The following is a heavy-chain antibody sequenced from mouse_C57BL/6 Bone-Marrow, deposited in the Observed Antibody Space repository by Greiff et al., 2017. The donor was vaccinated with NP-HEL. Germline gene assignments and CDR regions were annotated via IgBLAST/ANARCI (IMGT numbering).Heavy chain of an antibody. D-gene: IGHD2-12*01. CDR1: GFTFTDDY. CDR3: TTEGLVTPHY. J-gene: IGHJ2*01. Sequence: EVQLQQSGAELVRPGASVKLSCTASGFTFTDDYMHWVKQRPEQGLEWIGWIDPENGDTEYASKFQGKATITADTSSNTAYLQLSSLTSEDTAVYYCTTEGLVTPHYWGQGTTLTVSS. V-gene: IGHV14-4*01. CDR2: IDPENGDT.